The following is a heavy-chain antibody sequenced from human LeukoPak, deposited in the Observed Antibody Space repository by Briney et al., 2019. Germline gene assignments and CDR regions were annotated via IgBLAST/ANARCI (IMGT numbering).Heavy chain of an antibody. D-gene: IGHD5-24*01. CDR3: ARLGEMATTPSGYYFDY. CDR1: GGSISSYY. J-gene: IGHJ4*02. V-gene: IGHV4-59*05. Sequence: SETLSLTCTVSGGSISSYYWSWIRQPPGKGLEWIGSIYYSGSTYYNPSLKSRVTISVDTSKNQFSLKLSSVTAADTAVYYCARLGEMATTPSGYYFDYWGQGTLVTVSS. CDR2: IYYSGST.